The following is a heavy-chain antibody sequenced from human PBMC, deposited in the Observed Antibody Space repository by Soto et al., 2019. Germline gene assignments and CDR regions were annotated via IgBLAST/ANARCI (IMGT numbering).Heavy chain of an antibody. CDR3: ARDTGFWSGYWIS. J-gene: IGHJ4*02. CDR1: GFTFSSYS. CDR2: ISSSNSYI. V-gene: IGHV3-21*01. Sequence: GGSLRLSCAASGFTFSSYSMNWVRQAPGKGLEWISSISSSNSYIYYADSVKGQYTISRDNAKNSLYLQMNSLRAEDTAVYYCARDTGFWSGYWISWGQGTLVTVSS. D-gene: IGHD3-3*01.